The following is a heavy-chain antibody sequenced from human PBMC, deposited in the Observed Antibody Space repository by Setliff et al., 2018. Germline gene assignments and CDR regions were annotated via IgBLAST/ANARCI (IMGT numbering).Heavy chain of an antibody. Sequence: SETLSLTCTVSGGSISSSSYYWGWIRQPPGKGLEWIGSIYYSGSTYYNPSLKSRVTISVDTSKNQFSLKLSSVTAADTALYYCARVRVGATNDAFDIWGHGTMVTVSS. CDR2: IYYSGST. J-gene: IGHJ3*02. V-gene: IGHV4-39*01. D-gene: IGHD1-26*01. CDR1: GGSISSSSYY. CDR3: ARVRVGATNDAFDI.